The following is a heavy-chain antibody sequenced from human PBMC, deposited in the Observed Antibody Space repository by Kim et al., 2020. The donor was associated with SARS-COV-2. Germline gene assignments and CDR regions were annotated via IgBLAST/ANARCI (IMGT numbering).Heavy chain of an antibody. CDR1: GFTFSHYA. J-gene: IGHJ4*02. Sequence: GGSLRLSCAASGFTFSHYAMNWVRQTPGKGLEWVSRISGSGSRSYYADSVKGRFTISRDNSKNMLYLHMSSLRGEDTALYYCVRARCTGGGCPFDSWGQGSQVTVSS. V-gene: IGHV3-23*01. D-gene: IGHD2-8*02. CDR2: ISGSGSRS. CDR3: VRARCTGGGCPFDS.